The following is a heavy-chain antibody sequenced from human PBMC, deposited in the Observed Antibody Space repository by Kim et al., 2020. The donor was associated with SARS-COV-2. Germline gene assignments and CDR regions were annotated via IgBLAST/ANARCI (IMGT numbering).Heavy chain of an antibody. Sequence: GESLKISCKGSGYSFTSYWISWVRQMPGKGLEWMGRIDPSDSYTNYSPSFQGHVTISADKSISTAYLQWSSLKASDTAMYYCARRCQQVYSSSWYDAFDIWGQGTMVTVSS. V-gene: IGHV5-10-1*01. CDR2: IDPSDSYT. CDR3: ARRCQQVYSSSWYDAFDI. J-gene: IGHJ3*02. CDR1: GYSFTSYW. D-gene: IGHD6-13*01.